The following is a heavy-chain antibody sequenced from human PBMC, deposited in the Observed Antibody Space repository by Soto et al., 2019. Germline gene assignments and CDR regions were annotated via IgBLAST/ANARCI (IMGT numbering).Heavy chain of an antibody. CDR1: GVTVSSNY. CDR2: LYSGGST. V-gene: IGHV3-66*01. J-gene: IGHJ4*02. D-gene: IGHD2-21*02. CDR3: ARGLVVTAIPFEY. Sequence: GGSLRLSCAASGVTVSSNYMSWVRQAPGKGLEWVSVLYSGGSTYYADAVKGRFTISRDNSKNTLYLQMNSLRAEDTAVYHCARGLVVTAIPFEYWGQGTLVTVSS.